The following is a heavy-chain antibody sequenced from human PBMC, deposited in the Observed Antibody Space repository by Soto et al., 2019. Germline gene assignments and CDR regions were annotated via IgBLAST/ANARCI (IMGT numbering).Heavy chain of an antibody. J-gene: IGHJ4*02. CDR3: ARGVGYSGYDWDY. V-gene: IGHV3-21*01. D-gene: IGHD5-12*01. Sequence: GGSLRLSCAASGFTFSSYSMNWVRQAPGKGLEWVSSISSSSSYIYYADSVKGRFTISRDNAKNSLYLQMNSLRAEDTAVYYCARGVGYSGYDWDYWGQGTLVTVSS. CDR1: GFTFSSYS. CDR2: ISSSSSYI.